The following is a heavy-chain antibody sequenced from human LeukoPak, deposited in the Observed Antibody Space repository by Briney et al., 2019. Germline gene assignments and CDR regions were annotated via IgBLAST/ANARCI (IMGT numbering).Heavy chain of an antibody. CDR2: MWYDGSNK. CDR3: ARGGEQQLVLDY. Sequence: LTGGSLRLSCAASGFTFSSYGMHWVRQAPGKGLEWVAVMWYDGSNKYYADSVKGRFTISRDNSKNTLYLQMNSLRAEDTAVYYCARGGEQQLVLDYWGQGTLVTVSS. J-gene: IGHJ4*02. D-gene: IGHD6-13*01. V-gene: IGHV3-33*01. CDR1: GFTFSSYG.